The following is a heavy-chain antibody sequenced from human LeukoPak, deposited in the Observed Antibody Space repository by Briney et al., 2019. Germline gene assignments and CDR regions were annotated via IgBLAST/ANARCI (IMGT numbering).Heavy chain of an antibody. D-gene: IGHD6-19*01. CDR3: ANLHHRIAVAGTPDDY. J-gene: IGHJ4*02. V-gene: IGHV3-30*02. Sequence: PGGSLRLSCAASGFTFSSYGMHWVRQAPGKGLEWVAFIRYDGSNKYYADSVKGRFTISRDNSKNTLYLQMNSLRAEDTAVYYCANLHHRIAVAGTPDDYWGQGTLVTVSS. CDR2: IRYDGSNK. CDR1: GFTFSSYG.